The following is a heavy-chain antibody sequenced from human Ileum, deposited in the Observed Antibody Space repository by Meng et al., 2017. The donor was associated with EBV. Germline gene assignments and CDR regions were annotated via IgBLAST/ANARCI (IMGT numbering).Heavy chain of an antibody. CDR3: ARNSESGSYIDY. J-gene: IGHJ4*02. CDR1: GYSISTTNW. CDR2: IYYSGTT. D-gene: IGHD1-26*01. V-gene: IGHV4-28*01. Sequence: VQREESGPGLVKPSDILSLTCAVSGYSISTTNWWGWIRQPPGKGLEWIGHIYYSGTTYNHPSLKSRVTMSIDPSKNQFSLKLSSVTAVDTAVYYCARNSESGSYIDYWGLGTLVTVSS.